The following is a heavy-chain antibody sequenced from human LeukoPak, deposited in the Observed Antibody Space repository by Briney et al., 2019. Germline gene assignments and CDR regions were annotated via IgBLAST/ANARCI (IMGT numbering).Heavy chain of an antibody. J-gene: IGHJ5*02. CDR3: ARGDYDFWSGHKTNWFDP. Sequence: SETLSLTCAVYGGSFSGFYWSWIRQPPGKGLEWIGEISHSGSTNYNPSLKSRVTISVDASKNQFSLKLSSVTAADTAVYYCARGDYDFWSGHKTNWFDPWGQGTLVTVSS. CDR2: ISHSGST. CDR1: GGSFSGFY. D-gene: IGHD3-3*01. V-gene: IGHV4-34*01.